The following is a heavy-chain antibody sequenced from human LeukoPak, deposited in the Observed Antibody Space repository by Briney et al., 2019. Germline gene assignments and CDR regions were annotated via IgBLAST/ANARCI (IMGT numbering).Heavy chain of an antibody. Sequence: AGSPRLSCAASGFTFSNYALRWARQAPGKGLEWVVVVSYDGNYKYYLGSVKGRFTISRDNSKNTVDLQMNSLRPGDTAVYYCASTSHCSGGTRTSWSPDPWGQGTLVIVSP. CDR2: VSYDGNYK. J-gene: IGHJ5*02. CDR1: GFTFSNYA. V-gene: IGHV3-30*03. D-gene: IGHD2-15*01. CDR3: ASTSHCSGGTRTSWSPDP.